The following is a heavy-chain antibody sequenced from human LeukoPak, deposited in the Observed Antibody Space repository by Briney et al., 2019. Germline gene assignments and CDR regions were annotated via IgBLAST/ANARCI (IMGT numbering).Heavy chain of an antibody. Sequence: GGSLRLSCAASGFTFSSYAMSWVRQTPGKGLEWVSAISGSGGSTYYADSVKGRFTISRDNSKNTLYLQMNSLRAEDTAVYYCAKSRGYYYDSSGPLLDYWGQGTLVTVSS. J-gene: IGHJ4*02. CDR1: GFTFSSYA. CDR2: ISGSGGST. D-gene: IGHD3-22*01. V-gene: IGHV3-23*01. CDR3: AKSRGYYYDSSGPLLDY.